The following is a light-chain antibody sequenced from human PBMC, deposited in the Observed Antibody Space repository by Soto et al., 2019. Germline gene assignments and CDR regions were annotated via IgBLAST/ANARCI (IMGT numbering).Light chain of an antibody. CDR1: QSISSW. J-gene: IGKJ2*01. V-gene: IGKV1-5*01. CDR2: DAS. CDR3: QQYNSYPYT. Sequence: DIQMTQSPSTLSASVGDRVTITCRASQSISSWLAWYQQKPGKAPKLLIYDASSLESGVPSRFSGSGSGTGFTLTISSLQPDDFATYYGQQYNSYPYTFGQGTKLEIK.